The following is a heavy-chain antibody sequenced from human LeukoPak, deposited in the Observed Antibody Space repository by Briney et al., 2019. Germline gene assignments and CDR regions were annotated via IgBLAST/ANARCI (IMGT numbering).Heavy chain of an antibody. J-gene: IGHJ4*02. V-gene: IGHV4-38-2*02. CDR1: GYSITSIYY. D-gene: IGHD6-13*01. CDR3: ARETAAGQGDTVY. Sequence: PSETLSLTCTVSGYSITSIYYWGWIRQPPGKGLEWIGSIYYSGSTYYNPSLKSRVTISVDTSKNQFSLKLSSVTAADTAVYYCARETAAGQGDTVYWGQGTLVTVSS. CDR2: IYYSGST.